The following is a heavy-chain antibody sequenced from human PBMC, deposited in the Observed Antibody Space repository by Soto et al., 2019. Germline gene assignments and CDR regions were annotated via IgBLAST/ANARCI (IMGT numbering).Heavy chain of an antibody. Sequence: GGSLRLSCAASGFTFSSYWMHWVRQAPGKGLVWVSRVSSDGSNTNYADSVKGRFTISRDNTKNTLYLQMNSLRAEDTAVYYCARMSSSWPAYWGQGTLVTVSS. D-gene: IGHD6-13*01. CDR3: ARMSSSWPAY. CDR2: VSSDGSNT. J-gene: IGHJ4*02. CDR1: GFTFSSYW. V-gene: IGHV3-74*01.